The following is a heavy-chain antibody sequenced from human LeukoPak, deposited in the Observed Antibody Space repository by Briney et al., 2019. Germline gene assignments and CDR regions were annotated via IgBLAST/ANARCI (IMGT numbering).Heavy chain of an antibody. CDR1: GFTFSSYA. CDR3: AKGSPEGGWPRPRGFDY. D-gene: IGHD2-15*01. J-gene: IGHJ4*02. V-gene: IGHV3-23*01. Sequence: GGSLRLSCAASGFTFSSYAMSWVRQAPGKGLEWVSAISGSGGSTYYADSVKGRFTISRDNSKNTLYLQMNSLRAEDTAVYYCAKGSPEGGWPRPRGFDYWGQGTLSPSPQ. CDR2: ISGSGGST.